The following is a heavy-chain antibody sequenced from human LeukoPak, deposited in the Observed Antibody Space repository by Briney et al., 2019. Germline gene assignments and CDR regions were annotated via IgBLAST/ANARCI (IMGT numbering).Heavy chain of an antibody. CDR2: ISSSSSYI. J-gene: IGHJ4*02. D-gene: IGHD1-1*01. Sequence: GGSLRLSCAASGFTFSSYSMNWVRQAPGKGLEWVSSISSSSSYIYYADSVKSRFTISRDNAKNSLYLQMNSLRAEDTAVYYCARDRYAAFDYWAREPWSPSPQ. CDR1: GFTFSSYS. V-gene: IGHV3-21*01. CDR3: ARDRYAAFDY.